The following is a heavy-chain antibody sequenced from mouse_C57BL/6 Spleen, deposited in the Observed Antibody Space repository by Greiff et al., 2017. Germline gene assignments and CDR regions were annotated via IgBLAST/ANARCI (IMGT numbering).Heavy chain of an antibody. J-gene: IGHJ4*01. CDR2: ISDGGSYT. D-gene: IGHD1-1*01. V-gene: IGHV5-4*01. CDR1: GFTFSSYA. Sequence: EVMLVESGGGLVKPGGSLKLSCAASGFTFSSYAMSWVRQTPEKRLEWVATISDGGSYTYYPDNVKGRFTISRDNAENNLYLQMSHLKSEDTAMYYCARDRTTVVAYYAMDYWGQGTSVTVSS. CDR3: ARDRTTVVAYYAMDY.